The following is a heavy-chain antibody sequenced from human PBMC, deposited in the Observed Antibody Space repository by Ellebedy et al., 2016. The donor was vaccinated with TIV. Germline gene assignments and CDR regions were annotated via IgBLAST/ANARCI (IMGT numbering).Heavy chain of an antibody. CDR2: INHSGST. Sequence: SETLSLTXAVSGGSVSSGSYYWSWIRQSPGKGLEWIGEINHSGSTNYNPSLKSRVTVSVDTSKNQFSLKMTSVTAADAAVYYCARGLIPVADTLFFDWWGQGTLVTVSS. V-gene: IGHV4-61*01. CDR3: ARGLIPVADTLFFDW. J-gene: IGHJ4*02. D-gene: IGHD6-19*01. CDR1: GGSVSSGSYY.